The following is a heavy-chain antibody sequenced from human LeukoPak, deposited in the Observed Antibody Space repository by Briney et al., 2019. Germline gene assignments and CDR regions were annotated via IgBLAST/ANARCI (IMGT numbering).Heavy chain of an antibody. V-gene: IGHV3-11*01. J-gene: IGHJ6*02. Sequence: GGSLKLSCEASGFTFSDYYMSWIRQAPGKGLEWVSYISSSGSTIYYADSVKGRFTISRDNAKNSLYLQMNSLRAEDTAVYYCARDDYEVPYGMDVWGQGTTVTVSS. CDR3: ARDDYEVPYGMDV. D-gene: IGHD4-17*01. CDR1: GFTFSDYY. CDR2: ISSSGSTI.